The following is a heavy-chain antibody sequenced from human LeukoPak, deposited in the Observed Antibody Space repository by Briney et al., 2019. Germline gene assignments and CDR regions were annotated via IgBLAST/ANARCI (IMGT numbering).Heavy chain of an antibody. V-gene: IGHV1-3*01. Sequence: GASVKVSCKASGYTFTSYGISWVRQAPGQRLEWMGRISAGNGNTKYSQNFQGRVTFISNTSATTAFMELSSLRSEDAAVYYCARDSGSGNNDYWDQGTLVTVSS. CDR2: ISAGNGNT. J-gene: IGHJ4*02. CDR3: ARDSGSGNNDY. CDR1: GYTFTSYG. D-gene: IGHD1-26*01.